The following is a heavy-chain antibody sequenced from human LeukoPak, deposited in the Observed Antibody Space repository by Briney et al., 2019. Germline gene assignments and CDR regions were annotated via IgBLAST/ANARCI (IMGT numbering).Heavy chain of an antibody. D-gene: IGHD6-13*01. J-gene: IGHJ4*02. CDR3: AKPWTGYSSSWYFYYFDY. V-gene: IGHV3-43*02. Sequence: PGGSLRLSCAASGFTFDDYAMHWVRQAPGKGLEWVSLISGGGGSTYYADSVKGRFTISRDNSKNSLYLQMNSLRTEDTALYYCAKPWTGYSSSWYFYYFDYWGQGTLVTVSS. CDR1: GFTFDDYA. CDR2: ISGGGGST.